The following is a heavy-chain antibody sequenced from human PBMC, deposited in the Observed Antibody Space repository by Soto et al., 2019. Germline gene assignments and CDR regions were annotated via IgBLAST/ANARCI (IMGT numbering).Heavy chain of an antibody. Sequence: VQLLESGGGLVQPGGSLRLSCAASGFTFSSYAMNWVRQAPGKGLEWVSAISGSAATTHFADSVEGRFTISRDNSKNTLDLQMNSLKAVDTAVYYCARDRSYYDSSGSYSPPYWGQGTLVSVSS. CDR3: ARDRSYYDSSGSYSPPY. CDR1: GFTFSSYA. CDR2: ISGSAATT. D-gene: IGHD3-22*01. V-gene: IGHV3-23*01. J-gene: IGHJ4*02.